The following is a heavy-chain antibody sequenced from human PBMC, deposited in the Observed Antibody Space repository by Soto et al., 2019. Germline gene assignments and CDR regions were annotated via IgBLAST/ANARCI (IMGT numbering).Heavy chain of an antibody. Sequence: GGSLRLSCAASGFTFSSYAMSWVRQAPGKGLEWVSAISGSGGSTYYADSVKGRFTISRDNSKNTLYLQMNSLRAEDTAVYYCAKDAQGYYGSGSYNWFDPWGQGTLVTVSS. CDR3: AKDAQGYYGSGSYNWFDP. D-gene: IGHD3-10*01. V-gene: IGHV3-23*01. CDR1: GFTFSSYA. J-gene: IGHJ5*02. CDR2: ISGSGGST.